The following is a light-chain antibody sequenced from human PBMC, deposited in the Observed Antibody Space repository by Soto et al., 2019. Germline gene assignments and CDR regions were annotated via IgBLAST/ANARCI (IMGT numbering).Light chain of an antibody. CDR1: QSVNSTF. V-gene: IGKV3-20*01. J-gene: IGKJ1*01. CDR3: QQYGSSPWT. CDR2: GAS. Sequence: EIVLTQSPGTLSLSPGERATLSCRASQSVNSTFLAWCQQKPGQAPRLLIYGASRRATGIPDRFSGSGSGTDFTLTISRLEPEDFAVYYCQQYGSSPWTFGQGTKVDIK.